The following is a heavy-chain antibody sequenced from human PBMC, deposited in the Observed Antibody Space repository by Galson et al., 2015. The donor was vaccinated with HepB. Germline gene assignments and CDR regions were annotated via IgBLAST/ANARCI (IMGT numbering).Heavy chain of an antibody. Sequence: SLRLSCAASGFTFGDYAMSWFRQAPGKGLEWVGFIRSKAYGGTTEYAASVKGRFTISRDDSKSIAYLQMNSLKTEDTAVYYCTRDLGGRYCSSTSCYYFDYWGQGTLVTVSS. CDR1: GFTFGDYA. V-gene: IGHV3-49*03. CDR2: IRSKAYGGTT. J-gene: IGHJ4*02. CDR3: TRDLGGRYCSSTSCYYFDY. D-gene: IGHD2-2*01.